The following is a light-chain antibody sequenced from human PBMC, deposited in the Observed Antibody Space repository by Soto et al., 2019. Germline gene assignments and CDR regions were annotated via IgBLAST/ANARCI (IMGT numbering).Light chain of an antibody. V-gene: IGKV2-28*01. J-gene: IGKJ1*01. CDR2: WGS. Sequence: DIVMTQSPLSLPVTAGEPASVSCRSSQSLLHSNGYNYLDWYLQKPGQSPQLLIYWGSNRASGVPDRFSGSGSGTDFTLKISRLEAEDVGIYYCMQALQAPWTFGQGTKVAIK. CDR3: MQALQAPWT. CDR1: QSLLHSNGYNY.